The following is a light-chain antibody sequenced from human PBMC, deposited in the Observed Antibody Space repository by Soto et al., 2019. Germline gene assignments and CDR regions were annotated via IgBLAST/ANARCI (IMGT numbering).Light chain of an antibody. V-gene: IGLV7-43*01. Sequence: QTVVTQEPSLTVSPGGSVTLTCASSTGTVTSDYYPNWFQQKPGQAPRALIYNTISKHSWTPARFSGSLLGGKAALTLSGVQPEDEAEYYCLLLYGCTQMVFGGGTKLTVL. J-gene: IGLJ2*01. CDR2: NTI. CDR3: LLLYGCTQMV. CDR1: TGTVTSDYY.